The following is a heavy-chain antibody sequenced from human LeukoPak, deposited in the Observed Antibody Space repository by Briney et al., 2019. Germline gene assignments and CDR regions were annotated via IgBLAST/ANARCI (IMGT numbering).Heavy chain of an antibody. CDR3: ARDHCTNGVCPFDS. Sequence: GGSLRLSCAASGFTVSSNNMSWVRQAPGKGLEWVSVIYSGGRTYYADSVKGRFTISRDNSKNTLYLQMNSLRAEDTAVYFCARDHCTNGVCPFDSWGQGTLVTVSS. CDR2: IYSGGRT. V-gene: IGHV3-53*01. J-gene: IGHJ4*02. D-gene: IGHD2-8*01. CDR1: GFTVSSNN.